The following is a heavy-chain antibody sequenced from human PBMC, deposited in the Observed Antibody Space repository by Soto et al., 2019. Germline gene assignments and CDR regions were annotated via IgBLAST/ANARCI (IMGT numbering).Heavy chain of an antibody. V-gene: IGHV3-11*01. Sequence: PGGSLRLSCAASGFTFSDYYMSWIRQAPGKGLEWVSYISSSGSTIYYADSVKGRFTISRDNAKNSLYLQMNSLRAEDTAVYYCRISPSWGYCSGGSCYAFDYWGQGTLVTVSS. D-gene: IGHD2-15*01. CDR2: ISSSGSTI. CDR3: RISPSWGYCSGGSCYAFDY. CDR1: GFTFSDYY. J-gene: IGHJ4*02.